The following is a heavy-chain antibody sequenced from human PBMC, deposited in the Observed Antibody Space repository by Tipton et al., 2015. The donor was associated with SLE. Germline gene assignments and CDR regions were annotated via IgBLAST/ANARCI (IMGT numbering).Heavy chain of an antibody. CDR2: INHSGSA. Sequence: TLSLTCAVYGGSFSGYYWSWIRQPPGKGLEWIGEINHSGSANYNPSLKSRLTISVDTSNNQFSLRLSSVTAADTAVYYCARTEWYQSFDYWGQGTLVTVSS. V-gene: IGHV4-34*01. CDR3: ARTEWYQSFDY. D-gene: IGHD2-2*01. J-gene: IGHJ4*02. CDR1: GGSFSGYY.